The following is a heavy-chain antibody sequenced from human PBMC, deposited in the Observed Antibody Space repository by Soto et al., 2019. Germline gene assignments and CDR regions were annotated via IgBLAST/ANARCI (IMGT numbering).Heavy chain of an antibody. V-gene: IGHV3-30-3*01. CDR1: GFTFSSYA. CDR2: ISYDGSNK. J-gene: IGHJ6*02. D-gene: IGHD6-19*01. Sequence: QVQLVESGGGVVQPGRSLRLSCAASGFTFSSYAMHWVRQAPGKGLEWVAVISYDGSNKYYADSVKGRFTISRDSSKNPLYVQVNRPRAEDRAVYYCASRSSGWYALPDSYYGMDAWGQATTVTVSS. CDR3: ASRSSGWYALPDSYYGMDA.